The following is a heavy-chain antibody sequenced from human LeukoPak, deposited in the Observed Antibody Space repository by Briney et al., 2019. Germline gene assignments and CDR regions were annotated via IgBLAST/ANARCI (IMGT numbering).Heavy chain of an antibody. CDR3: AKGEWFGELIDAFDI. CDR2: ISGSGDST. J-gene: IGHJ3*02. V-gene: IGHV3-23*01. Sequence: PGGSLRLSCAASGFTFSSFAMSWVRQAPGKGLEWVSAISGSGDSTYYADSVKGRLTISRDNSKNTLYLQMNSLRAEDTAVYYCAKGEWFGELIDAFDIWGQGTMVTVSS. CDR1: GFTFSSFA. D-gene: IGHD3-10*01.